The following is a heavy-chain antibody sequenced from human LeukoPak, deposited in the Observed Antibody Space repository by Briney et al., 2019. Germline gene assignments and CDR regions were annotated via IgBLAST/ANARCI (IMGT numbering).Heavy chain of an antibody. CDR3: AKGDDFLADYRYRFDY. CDR2: IDSNGVTT. J-gene: IGHJ4*02. Sequence: GGSLRLSCTVSGFAFSSYVMSWVRQAPGNGLEWVSAIDSNGVTTNYADSVKGRFTISRDNSTNTLYLQLSSLRVEDTAVYYCAKGDDFLADYRYRFDYWGQGTLVTVSS. CDR1: GFAFSSYV. D-gene: IGHD3-9*01. V-gene: IGHV3-23*01.